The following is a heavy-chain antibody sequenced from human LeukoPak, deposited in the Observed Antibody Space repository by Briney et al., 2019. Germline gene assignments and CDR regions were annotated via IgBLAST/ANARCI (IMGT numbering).Heavy chain of an antibody. D-gene: IGHD4-17*01. CDR3: AREQMTTVTTRGDWFDP. Sequence: SETLSLTCTVSGGSISSYYWSWIRQPPGKGLEWIGYIYFSGITNYNPSLKSRVTISVDTSKNQFSLKLSSVTAADTAVYYCAREQMTTVTTRGDWFDPWGQGTLVTDSS. CDR1: GGSISSYY. V-gene: IGHV4-59*01. J-gene: IGHJ5*02. CDR2: IYFSGIT.